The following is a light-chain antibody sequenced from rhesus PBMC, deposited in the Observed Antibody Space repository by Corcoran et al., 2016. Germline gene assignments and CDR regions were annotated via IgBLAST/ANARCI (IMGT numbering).Light chain of an antibody. CDR1: PSLNNY. CDR2: RAS. V-gene: IGKV1-43*03. CDR3: QQCYNYPFT. J-gene: IGKJ3*01. Sequence: DIQMTQSPSSLSASVGDRVTIICQASPSLNNYLNWYQQKPGKVPKLLVYRASSLQIGIPYRFSGSGSGTEFTLTISSLQPEDFATYYCQQCYNYPFTFGPGTKLDIK.